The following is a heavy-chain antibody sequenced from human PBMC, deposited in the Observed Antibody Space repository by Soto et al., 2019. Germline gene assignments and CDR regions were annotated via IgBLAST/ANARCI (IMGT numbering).Heavy chain of an antibody. CDR1: GYTFTSYG. J-gene: IGHJ6*03. CDR2: ISAYNGNT. V-gene: IGHV1-18*01. D-gene: IGHD4-17*01. Sequence: ASVKVSCKASGYTFTSYGISWVRQAPGQGLEWMGWISAYNGNTNYAQKLQGRVTMTTDTSTSTAYMELRSLRSDDTAVYYCARENGDYIYYYYYMDVWGKGTTVTVSS. CDR3: ARENGDYIYYYYYMDV.